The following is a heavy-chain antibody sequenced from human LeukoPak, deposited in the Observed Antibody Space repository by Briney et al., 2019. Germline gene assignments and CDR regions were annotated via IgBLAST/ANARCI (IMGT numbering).Heavy chain of an antibody. CDR2: ISSSGTT. CDR3: ARGGYCSTTICYAMNAFDI. J-gene: IGHJ3*02. D-gene: IGHD2-2*03. V-gene: IGHV3-48*03. CDR1: GFNFHSHE. Sequence: GGSLRLSCAASGFNFHSHEMNWVRQAPGKGLECVSYISSSGTTYYADSVKGRFTIPRDNAKNSLYLQMNSLRAEDTAVYYCARGGYCSTTICYAMNAFDIWGQGTMVTVSS.